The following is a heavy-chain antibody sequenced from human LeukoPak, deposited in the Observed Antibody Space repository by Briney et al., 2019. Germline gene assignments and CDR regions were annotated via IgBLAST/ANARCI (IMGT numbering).Heavy chain of an antibody. CDR3: ARALYSSSPFPYYYYYYMDV. J-gene: IGHJ6*03. D-gene: IGHD6-6*01. V-gene: IGHV4-39*07. Sequence: SETLSLTCTVSGGSISSSSYYWGWIRQPPGKGLEWIGSIYYSGSTYYNPSLKSRVTISVDTSKNQFSLKLSSVTAADTAVYYCARALYSSSPFPYYYYYYMDVWGKGTTVTVSS. CDR2: IYYSGST. CDR1: GGSISSSSYY.